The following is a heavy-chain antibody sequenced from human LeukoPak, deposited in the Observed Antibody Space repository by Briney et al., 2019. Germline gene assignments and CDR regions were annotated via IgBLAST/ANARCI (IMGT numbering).Heavy chain of an antibody. V-gene: IGHV4-30-4*08. CDR3: AGARYDFWSGLTHFDY. CDR1: GGSISSGDYY. D-gene: IGHD3-3*01. J-gene: IGHJ4*02. CDR2: IYYSGST. Sequence: SQTLSLTCTVSGGSISSGDYYWSWIRQPPGKGLEWIGYIYYSGSTYYNPSLKSRVTISVDTSKNQFSLKLSSVTAADTAVYYCAGARYDFWSGLTHFDYWGQGTLVTVSS.